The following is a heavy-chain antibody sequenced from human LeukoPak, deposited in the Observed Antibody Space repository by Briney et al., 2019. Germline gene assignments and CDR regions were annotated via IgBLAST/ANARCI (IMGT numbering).Heavy chain of an antibody. V-gene: IGHV1-2*02. J-gene: IGHJ6*02. CDR3: ARAPYCSSTSCNYYYYSMGV. D-gene: IGHD2-2*01. Sequence: ASVKVSCKASGYTFTGYYMHWVRQAPGQGLEWMGWINPNSGGTNYAQKFQGRVTMTRHTSISTAYMELSRLRSDDTAVYYCARAPYCSSTSCNYYYYSMGVWGQGTTVTVSS. CDR1: GYTFTGYY. CDR2: INPNSGGT.